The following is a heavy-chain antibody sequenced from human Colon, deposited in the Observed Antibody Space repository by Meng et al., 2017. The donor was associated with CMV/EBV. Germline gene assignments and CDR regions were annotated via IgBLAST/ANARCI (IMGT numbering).Heavy chain of an antibody. J-gene: IGHJ4*02. Sequence: GESLKISCAASGFTFSSYPIHWVRQGPGKGLEWLAMISYDGRNQYYADSLKGRFTISRDNSKNTLYLQMTSLRAEDTALYYCARAASPYYVNSPWDSWGPGTLVTVSS. D-gene: IGHD3-16*01. CDR3: ARAASPYYVNSPWDS. V-gene: IGHV3-30-3*01. CDR1: GFTFSSYP. CDR2: ISYDGRNQ.